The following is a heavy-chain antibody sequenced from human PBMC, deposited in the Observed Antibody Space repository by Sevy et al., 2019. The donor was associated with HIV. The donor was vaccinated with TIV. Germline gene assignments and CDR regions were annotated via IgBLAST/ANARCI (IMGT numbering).Heavy chain of an antibody. CDR1: GFIFDDYG. J-gene: IGHJ6*02. V-gene: IGHV3-30*18. D-gene: IGHD4-17*01. CDR2: ISHDGGKK. Sequence: GGSLRLSCVGSGFIFDDYGMHWVRQAPGKGLEWVALISHDGGKKYYAVSVKGRFTISRDNFKNTLYLQMNTLRRDDTAAYFCTKDPSVYGYFPYGMDVWGQGTTVTVSS. CDR3: TKDPSVYGYFPYGMDV.